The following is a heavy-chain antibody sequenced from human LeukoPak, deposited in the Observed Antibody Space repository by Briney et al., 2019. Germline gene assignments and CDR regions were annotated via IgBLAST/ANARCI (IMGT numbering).Heavy chain of an antibody. CDR1: GYTFTNYW. J-gene: IGHJ3*02. Sequence: GESLKISCKGSGYTFTNYWIGWVRQMPGKGLEWMGIIYPGDSDTRYSPSFQGQVTISADKSISTAYLQWSSLKASDTAMYYCARSFGYSYGLGAFDIWGQGTMVTVSS. D-gene: IGHD5-18*01. CDR2: IYPGDSDT. CDR3: ARSFGYSYGLGAFDI. V-gene: IGHV5-51*01.